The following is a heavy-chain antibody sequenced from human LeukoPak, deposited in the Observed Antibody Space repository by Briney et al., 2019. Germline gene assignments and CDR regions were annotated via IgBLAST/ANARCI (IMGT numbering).Heavy chain of an antibody. Sequence: ASVKVSCKASGYTFTSYGISWVRQAPGQGLEWMGWISAYNGNTNYAQKLQGRVTMTTDTSTSTAYMELRSLRSDDTAVYYCARLLAAAGRYYYYYYVDVWGKGTTVTVSS. CDR3: ARLLAAAGRYYYYYYVDV. J-gene: IGHJ6*03. V-gene: IGHV1-18*01. CDR2: ISAYNGNT. CDR1: GYTFTSYG. D-gene: IGHD6-13*01.